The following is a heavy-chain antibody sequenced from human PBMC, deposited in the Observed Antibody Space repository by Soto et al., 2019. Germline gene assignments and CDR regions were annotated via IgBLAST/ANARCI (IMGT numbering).Heavy chain of an antibody. D-gene: IGHD2-15*01. J-gene: IGHJ5*02. CDR2: IYYSGST. CDR3: ARGGYCSGGSCYWFDP. CDR1: GGSISSYY. Sequence: NPSETLSLTCTVSGGSISSYYWSWIRQPPGKGLEWIGYIYYSGSTNYNPSLKSRVTISVDTSKNQFSLKLSSVTAADTAVYYCARGGYCSGGSCYWFDPWGQGTLVTVSS. V-gene: IGHV4-59*01.